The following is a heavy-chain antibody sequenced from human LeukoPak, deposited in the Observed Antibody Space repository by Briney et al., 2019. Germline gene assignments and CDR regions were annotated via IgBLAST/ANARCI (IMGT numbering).Heavy chain of an antibody. Sequence: GGSLRLSCTVSGFPFTDYVIHWVRQAPGKGLEWVAVTSADESIKSYSDSVRGRFTISRVNFKNILYLQMDSLGLEDTAVYFCARDPFLGDPDFLDYWGRGTLVTVSS. CDR1: GFPFTDYV. CDR3: ARDPFLGDPDFLDY. D-gene: IGHD1-26*01. CDR2: TSADESIK. V-gene: IGHV3-30*03. J-gene: IGHJ4*02.